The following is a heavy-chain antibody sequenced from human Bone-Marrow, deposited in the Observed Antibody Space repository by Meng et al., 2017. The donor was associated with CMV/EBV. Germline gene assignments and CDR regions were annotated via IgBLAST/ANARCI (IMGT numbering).Heavy chain of an antibody. CDR3: ERYRDDSSPSDY. V-gene: IGHV3-11*01. J-gene: IGHJ4*02. Sequence: GESLKISCAASGFTFSDYYMSWSRQAPGKGLEWVSYISSSGSTIYYADFEKGRFTISRENAKNSLYVQMNSLSAEDTAVYYCERYRDDSSPSDYWGQGTVVTVSS. D-gene: IGHD6-6*01. CDR2: ISSSGSTI. CDR1: GFTFSDYY.